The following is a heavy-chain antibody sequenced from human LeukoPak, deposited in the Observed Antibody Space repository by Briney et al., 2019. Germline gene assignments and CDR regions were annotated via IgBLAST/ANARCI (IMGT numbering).Heavy chain of an antibody. CDR1: GGTFSSYA. V-gene: IGHV1-69*13. CDR3: ARDDSSTDAFDI. Sequence: ASVKVSCKASGGTFSSYAISWVRQAPGQGLEWMGGIIPIFGTANYAQKFQGRVTITADGSTSTAYKELSSLRSGDTAVYYCARDDSSTDAFDIWGQGTMVTVSS. CDR2: IIPIFGTA. D-gene: IGHD3-22*01. J-gene: IGHJ3*02.